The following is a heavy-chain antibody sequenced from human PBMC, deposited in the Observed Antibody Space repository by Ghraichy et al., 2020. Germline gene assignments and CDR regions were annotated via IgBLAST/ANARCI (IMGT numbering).Heavy chain of an antibody. D-gene: IGHD3-3*01. CDR2: IKSKTDGGTT. J-gene: IGHJ4*02. Sequence: LSLTCAASGFTFSNAWMSWVRQAPGKGLEWVGRIKSKTDGGTTDYAAPVKGRFTISRDDSKNTLYLQMNSLKTEDTAVYYCTTFTIFGVVRDYWGQGTLVTVSS. CDR1: GFTFSNAW. CDR3: TTFTIFGVVRDY. V-gene: IGHV3-15*01.